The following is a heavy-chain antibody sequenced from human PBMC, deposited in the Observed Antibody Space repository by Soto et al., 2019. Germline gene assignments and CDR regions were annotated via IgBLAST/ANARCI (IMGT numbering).Heavy chain of an antibody. CDR2: IKHSGSS. Sequence: QVQQQPWGAGVLKPSETLSLTCVVYAGSFSHYYWNWIRQSPGKGLEWIGKIKHSGSSNYNPSLRSRVSISVDMSKNQFSLRLTSVTAADTALYYCARGASSDWQVALDIWGQGTMVTVSS. D-gene: IGHD6-19*01. CDR3: ARGASSDWQVALDI. CDR1: AGSFSHYY. J-gene: IGHJ3*02. V-gene: IGHV4-34*01.